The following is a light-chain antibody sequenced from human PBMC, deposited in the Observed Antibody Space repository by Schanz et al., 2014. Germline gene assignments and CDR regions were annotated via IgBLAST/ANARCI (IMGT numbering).Light chain of an antibody. CDR3: CSYAGSSTSWV. J-gene: IGLJ3*02. V-gene: IGLV2-23*02. CDR2: DVS. Sequence: QSALTQPASVSGSPGQSITISCTGTSSDIGGRAYVSWYQQHPGKAPKLMIYDVSNRPSGVSNRFSGSKSANTASLTISGLQAEDEADYYCCSYAGSSTSWVFGGGTKLTVL. CDR1: SSDIGGRAY.